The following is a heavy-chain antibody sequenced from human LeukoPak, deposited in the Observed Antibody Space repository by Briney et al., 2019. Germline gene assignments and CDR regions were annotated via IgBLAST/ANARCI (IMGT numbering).Heavy chain of an antibody. CDR2: ISGGST. J-gene: IGHJ4*02. CDR1: GFTVSSNE. CDR3: AKDFRDWSYATSPDY. V-gene: IGHV3-38-3*01. Sequence: GGSLRLSCAASGFTVSSNEMSWVRQAPGKGLEWVSSISGGSTYYADSRKGRFTISRDNSKNTLYLQMNSLRAEDTAVYYCAKDFRDWSYATSPDYWGQGTLVTVSS. D-gene: IGHD2-2*01.